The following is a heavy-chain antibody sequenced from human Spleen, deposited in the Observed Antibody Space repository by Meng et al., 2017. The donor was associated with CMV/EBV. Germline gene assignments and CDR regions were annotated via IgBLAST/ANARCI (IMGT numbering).Heavy chain of an antibody. CDR1: YS. Sequence: YSWHWIRQPPGKGLAWIGYVYHSGSTNYNPSLKSRVPISVDTSTNQFSLRLRSVTAADTAVYYCASTKISIFGVVTFETASYNWFDPWGQGTLVTVSS. J-gene: IGHJ5*02. D-gene: IGHD3-3*01. CDR3: ASTKISIFGVVTFETASYNWFDP. V-gene: IGHV4-59*01. CDR2: VYHSGST.